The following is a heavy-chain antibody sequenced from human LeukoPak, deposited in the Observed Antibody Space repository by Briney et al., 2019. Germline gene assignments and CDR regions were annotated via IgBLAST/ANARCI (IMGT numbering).Heavy chain of an antibody. CDR1: GGSISSYY. D-gene: IGHD3-16*02. J-gene: IGHJ4*02. Sequence: SETLSLTCTVSGGSISSYYWSWIRQPAGKGLEWIGRIYTSGSTNYNPSLKSRVTMSVDTSKNQFSLKLSSVTAADTAVYYCAREAPPTYYDYVWGSYGFSPFDYWGQGTLVTVSS. V-gene: IGHV4-4*07. CDR2: IYTSGST. CDR3: AREAPPTYYDYVWGSYGFSPFDY.